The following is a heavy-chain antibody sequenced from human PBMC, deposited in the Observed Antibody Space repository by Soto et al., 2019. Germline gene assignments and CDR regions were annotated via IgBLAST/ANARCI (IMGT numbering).Heavy chain of an antibody. V-gene: IGHV4-59*12. D-gene: IGHD2-2*01. J-gene: IGHJ6*02. CDR1: GGSISSYY. CDR3: ARGADEGGYQPLFRRGLAPTGYDLDV. Sequence: PSETLSLTCTVSGGSISSYYWSWIRQPPGKGLEWIGYIYYSGSTNYNPSLKSRVTISVDTSKNQFSLRAEDTAVYYCARGADEGGYQPLFRRGLAPTGYDLDVWGQGTTVTVSS. CDR2: IYYSGST.